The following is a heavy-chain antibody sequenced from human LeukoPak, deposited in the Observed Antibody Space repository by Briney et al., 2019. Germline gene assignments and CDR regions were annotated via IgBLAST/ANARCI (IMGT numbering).Heavy chain of an antibody. CDR1: GDRVSSNSAA. V-gene: IGHV6-1*01. CDR2: TYYRSKWYN. CDR3: ARGLYYYDSSGYYAFDI. J-gene: IGHJ3*02. D-gene: IGHD3-22*01. Sequence: SQTLSLTCAISGDRVSSNSAAWNWIRQSPSRGLEWLGRTYYRSKWYNDYAVSVKSRITINPDTSKNQFSLQLNSVTPEDTAVYYCARGLYYYDSSGYYAFDIWGQGTMVTVSS.